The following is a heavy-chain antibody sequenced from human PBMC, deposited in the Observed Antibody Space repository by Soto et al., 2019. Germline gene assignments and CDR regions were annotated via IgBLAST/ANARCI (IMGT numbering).Heavy chain of an antibody. V-gene: IGHV1-45*02. J-gene: IGHJ5*02. CDR3: ASGPRSDDWFDP. CDR2: ITPFNANT. Sequence: GASVKVSCKASGYTFTYRYLHWVRQAPGQALEWMGWITPFNANTNYAQKFQDRVTITRDRSMSTTYMELSSLRSEDTAMYYCASGPRSDDWFDPWGQGTLVTVSS. D-gene: IGHD1-26*01. CDR1: GYTFTYRY.